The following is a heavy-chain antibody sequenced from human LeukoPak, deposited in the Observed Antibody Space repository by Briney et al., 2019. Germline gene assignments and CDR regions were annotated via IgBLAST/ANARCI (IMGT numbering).Heavy chain of an antibody. CDR3: ARGWDTAMVHFDY. CDR1: GGSFSAYS. Sequence: SETLSLTCAVYGGSFSAYSWSWIRQPPGKGLEWMGEINHSGSTNYNPSLKSRVTISVDTSKNQFSLKLSSVTAADTAVYYCARGWDTAMVHFDYWGQGTLVTVSS. D-gene: IGHD5-18*01. J-gene: IGHJ4*02. CDR2: INHSGST. V-gene: IGHV4-34*01.